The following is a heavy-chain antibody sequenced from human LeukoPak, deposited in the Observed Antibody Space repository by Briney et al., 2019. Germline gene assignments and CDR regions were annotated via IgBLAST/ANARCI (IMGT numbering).Heavy chain of an antibody. Sequence: SETLSLTCSVSGGSIKSYHWSWIRQPPGKGLEWIGYIYYSGSTTYNPSLKSRVTVSVETSKNQFSLRLSSVTAADTAVYYCARVGGSQIPLSVFDVWGPGTRVTVSS. J-gene: IGHJ3*01. V-gene: IGHV4-59*01. CDR3: ARVGGSQIPLSVFDV. CDR2: IYYSGST. D-gene: IGHD3-10*01. CDR1: GGSIKSYH.